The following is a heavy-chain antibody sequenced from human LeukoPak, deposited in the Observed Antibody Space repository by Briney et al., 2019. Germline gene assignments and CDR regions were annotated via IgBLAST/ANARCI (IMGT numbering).Heavy chain of an antibody. Sequence: PPASVKVSCKASGYTFTSYGISWVRQAPGQGLEWMGWISAYNGNTSYAQKLQGRVTMTTDTSTSTAYMELRSLRSDDTAVYYCARDSPGGSITRVVRRIYYYYGMDVWGQGTTVTVSS. D-gene: IGHD2-2*01. CDR1: GYTFTSYG. CDR3: ARDSPGGSITRVVRRIYYYYGMDV. V-gene: IGHV1-18*01. J-gene: IGHJ6*02. CDR2: ISAYNGNT.